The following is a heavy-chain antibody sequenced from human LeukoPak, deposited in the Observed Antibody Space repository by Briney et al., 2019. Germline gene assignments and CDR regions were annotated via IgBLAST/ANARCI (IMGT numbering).Heavy chain of an antibody. CDR2: IDWDGDK. Sequence: ESGPALMKPRQTLTLTCTFSEFALSTSGMCVSWIRQPPGKALEWLARIDWDGDKYYNTSLKTRLTISKDTSKNQVVLTMTNMDPVDTATYYCARIRGSRYYFDYWGQGTLVTVSS. D-gene: IGHD6-13*01. CDR3: ARIRGSRYYFDY. J-gene: IGHJ4*02. V-gene: IGHV2-70*11. CDR1: EFALSTSGMC.